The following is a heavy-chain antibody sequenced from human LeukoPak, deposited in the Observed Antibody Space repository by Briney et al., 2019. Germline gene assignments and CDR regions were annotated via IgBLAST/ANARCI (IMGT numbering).Heavy chain of an antibody. Sequence: GGSLRLSCAASGFTFSSYSMNWVRQAPGKGLEWVSSISSSSSYIYYADSVKGRFTISRDNAKISLYLQMNSLRAEDTAVYYCAKGPPIVVVPAAKYYYYYMDVWGKGTTVTVSS. CDR1: GFTFSSYS. CDR3: AKGPPIVVVPAAKYYYYYMDV. CDR2: ISSSSSYI. V-gene: IGHV3-21*01. J-gene: IGHJ6*03. D-gene: IGHD2-2*01.